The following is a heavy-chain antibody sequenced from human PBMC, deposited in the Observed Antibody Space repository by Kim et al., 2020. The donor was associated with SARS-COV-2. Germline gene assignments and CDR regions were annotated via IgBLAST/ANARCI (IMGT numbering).Heavy chain of an antibody. CDR2: IYYSGST. V-gene: IGHV4-39*01. Sequence: SETLSLTCTVSGGSISSSSYYWGWIRQPPGKGLEWIGSIYYSGSTYYNPSLKSRVTISVDTSKNQFSLKLSSVTAADTAVYYCASLYSGYSSSWYYYDYGMDVWGQGTTVTVSS. D-gene: IGHD6-13*01. J-gene: IGHJ6*02. CDR1: GGSISSSSYY. CDR3: ASLYSGYSSSWYYYDYGMDV.